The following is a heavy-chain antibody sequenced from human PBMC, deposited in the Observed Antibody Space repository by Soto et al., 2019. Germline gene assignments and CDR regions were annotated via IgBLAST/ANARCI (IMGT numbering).Heavy chain of an antibody. CDR3: ATETEWSPDH. CDR1: GFNFKNYW. CDR2: IDGAGSDT. J-gene: IGHJ4*02. V-gene: IGHV3-74*03. D-gene: IGHD3-3*01. Sequence: EVQLVESGGGLVQPGESLRLSCAASGFNFKNYWMHWLRQVPGEGLVSVSRIDGAGSDTTYADSVRGRFTISRDNAKNTRDMQMNSLRAEDTAVYYCATETEWSPDHWGQGTLVTVSS.